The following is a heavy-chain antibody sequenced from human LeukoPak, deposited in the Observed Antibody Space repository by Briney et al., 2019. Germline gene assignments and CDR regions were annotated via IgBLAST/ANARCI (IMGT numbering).Heavy chain of an antibody. D-gene: IGHD4-17*01. J-gene: IGHJ6*02. CDR1: GGPISGHY. V-gene: IGHV4-59*08. CDR2: IDYSGST. CDR3: ARARTVTGGMDV. Sequence: PSETLSLTCTVSGGPISGHYWSWIRQPPGKGLEWIGYIDYSGSTNYNPSLMSRVTISEDTAKNQLSLKLNSVTAADTAVYFCARARTVTGGMDVWGQGTTVTVSS.